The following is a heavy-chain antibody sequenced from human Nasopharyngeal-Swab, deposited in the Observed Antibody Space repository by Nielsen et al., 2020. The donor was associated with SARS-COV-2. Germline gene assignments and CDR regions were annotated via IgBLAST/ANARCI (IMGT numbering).Heavy chain of an antibody. CDR3: ARASIAAAGTGGDP. J-gene: IGHJ5*02. D-gene: IGHD6-13*01. CDR1: GNTFTSYG. Sequence: ASVKVSCKASGNTFTSYGISWVRQAPGRGLEWMGWISAYNGNTNYAQKLQGRVTMTTDTSTSTAYMELRSLRSDDTAVYYCARASIAAAGTGGDPWGQGTLVTVSS. V-gene: IGHV1-18*01. CDR2: ISAYNGNT.